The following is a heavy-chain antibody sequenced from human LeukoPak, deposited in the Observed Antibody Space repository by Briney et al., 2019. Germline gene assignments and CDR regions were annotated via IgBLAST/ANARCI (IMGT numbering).Heavy chain of an antibody. CDR2: ISSSSSTI. J-gene: IGHJ4*02. V-gene: IGHV3-48*04. CDR1: GFTFSSYS. Sequence: GGSLRLSCAASGFTFSSYSMNWVRQAPGKGLEWVPYISSSSSTIYYADSVKGRFTISRDNAKKSVYMQMNSLRAEDTAVYSCARQRRYCSGDSCYQRTFDFWGQGTLVTVSS. D-gene: IGHD2-15*01. CDR3: ARQRRYCSGDSCYQRTFDF.